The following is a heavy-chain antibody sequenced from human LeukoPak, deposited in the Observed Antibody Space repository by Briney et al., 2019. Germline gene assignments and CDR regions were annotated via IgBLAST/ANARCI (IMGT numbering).Heavy chain of an antibody. D-gene: IGHD6-19*01. Sequence: GGSLRLSCATSGFTFSIYWIHWVRQAPGKGLVWVSRIRGDGGTTDYADSVKGRFAVSRDNAKNTLYLHMNNLRAEDTAVYYCARRSAVAGTGDYWGQGTLVTVSS. J-gene: IGHJ4*02. CDR3: ARRSAVAGTGDY. V-gene: IGHV3-74*01. CDR1: GFTFSIYW. CDR2: IRGDGGTT.